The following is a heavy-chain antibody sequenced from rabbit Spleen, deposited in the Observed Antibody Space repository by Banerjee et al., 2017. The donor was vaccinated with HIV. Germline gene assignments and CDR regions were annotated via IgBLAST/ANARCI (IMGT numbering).Heavy chain of an antibody. D-gene: IGHD2-1*01. J-gene: IGHJ4*01. CDR1: GVSFSSSSY. V-gene: IGHV1S40*01. CDR2: IEPIFGRT. CDR3: VRDIGYDDYSEKGYFNL. Sequence: QSLEESGGDLVKPGASLTLTCTASGVSFSSSSYMCWVRQAPGKGLEWIGYIEPIFGRTYYASWVDGRFTISSHNAQNTLYLQLNSLTAADTATYFCVRDIGYDDYSEKGYFNLWGPGTLVTVS.